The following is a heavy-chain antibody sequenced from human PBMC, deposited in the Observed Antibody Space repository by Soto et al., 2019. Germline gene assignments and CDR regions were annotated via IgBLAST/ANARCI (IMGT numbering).Heavy chain of an antibody. D-gene: IGHD6-13*01. CDR3: AKDLLTQGWYSQHTGGY. CDR2: ISGSGGST. V-gene: IGHV3-23*01. J-gene: IGHJ1*01. Sequence: GGSLRLSCAASGFTFSSYAMSWVRQAPGKGLEWVSAISGSGGSTYYADSVKGRFTISRDNSKNTLYLQMNSLRAEDTAVYYCAKDLLTQGWYSQHTGGYWGQGTLVTVSS. CDR1: GFTFSSYA.